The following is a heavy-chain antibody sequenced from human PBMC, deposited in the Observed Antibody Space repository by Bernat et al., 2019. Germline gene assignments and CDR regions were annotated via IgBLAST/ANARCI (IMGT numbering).Heavy chain of an antibody. CDR3: ARADAGYSGYDSEKHHFDY. CDR2: ISYDGSNK. CDR1: GFTFSSYA. D-gene: IGHD5-12*01. V-gene: IGHV3-30-3*01. J-gene: IGHJ4*02. Sequence: QVQLVESGGGVVQPGRSLRLSCAASGFTFSSYAMPWVRQAPGKGLEVVAVISYDGSNKYYADSVKGRFTISRDNSKNTLYLQMNSLRAEDTAVYYCARADAGYSGYDSEKHHFDYWGQGTLVTVSS.